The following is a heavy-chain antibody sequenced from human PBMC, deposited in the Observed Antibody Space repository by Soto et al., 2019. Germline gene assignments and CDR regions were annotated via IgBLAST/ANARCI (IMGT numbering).Heavy chain of an antibody. CDR2: IYTSGST. CDR1: GGSISSYY. CDR3: ARDNYDFWSGYYTNSYYYYCMDV. D-gene: IGHD3-3*01. J-gene: IGHJ6*02. Sequence: SETLSLTCTVSGGSISSYYWSWIRQPAGKGLEWIGRIYTSGSTNYNPSLKSRVTMSVDTSKNQFSLKLSSVTAADTAVYYCARDNYDFWSGYYTNSYYYYCMDVWGQGTTVTVSS. V-gene: IGHV4-4*07.